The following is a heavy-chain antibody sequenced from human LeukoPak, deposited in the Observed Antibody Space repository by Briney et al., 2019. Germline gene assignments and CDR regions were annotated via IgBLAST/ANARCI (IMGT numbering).Heavy chain of an antibody. V-gene: IGHV4-59*01. J-gene: IGHJ5*01. CDR2: IYYSGST. CDR1: GGSISSYY. Sequence: PSETLSLTCTVSGGSISSYYWSWIRQPPGKGLEWIGYIYYSGSTNYDPSLKSRVTISVDTSKNQFSLKLSSVTAADTAVYYCARAERGEENWFDSWGQGTLVTVSS. CDR3: ARAERGEENWFDS. D-gene: IGHD3-16*01.